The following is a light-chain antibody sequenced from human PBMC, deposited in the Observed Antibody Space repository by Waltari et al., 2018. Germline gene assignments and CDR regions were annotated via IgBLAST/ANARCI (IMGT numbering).Light chain of an antibody. Sequence: EVVMTQSPATLSVSPGERATLSCRASQSIYDNLAWYQHKHGQAPRLLIYGASTRATGIPARIRRSASATEFTLTISSLQSEASAVYYCQQYNRWPPITFGQGTRLEVK. CDR1: QSIYDN. CDR2: GAS. J-gene: IGKJ5*01. V-gene: IGKV3-15*01. CDR3: QQYNRWPPIT.